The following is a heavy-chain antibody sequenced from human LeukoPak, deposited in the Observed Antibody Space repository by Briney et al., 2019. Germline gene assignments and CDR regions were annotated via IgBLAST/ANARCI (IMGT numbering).Heavy chain of an antibody. J-gene: IGHJ4*02. D-gene: IGHD3-22*01. V-gene: IGHV3-23*01. CDR3: AKGTYYYDSSGWRYFDY. CDR1: GFTFSSYA. CDR2: ISGSGGST. Sequence: GGSLRLSCAASGFTFSSYAMSWVRQAPGKGLEWVSAISGSGGSTYYADSVKGRFTISRDNSKNTLYLQMNSLRAEDTAVYYCAKGTYYYDSSGWRYFDYWGQGTLVTVSS.